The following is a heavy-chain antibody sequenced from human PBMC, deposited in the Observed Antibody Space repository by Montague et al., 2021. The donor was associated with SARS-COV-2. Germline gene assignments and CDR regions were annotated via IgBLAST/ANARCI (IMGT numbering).Heavy chain of an antibody. CDR3: ARGRSTRVRGVIFTSYYYYYYGIDV. CDR1: GGSISSSSYY. V-gene: IGHV4-39*07. D-gene: IGHD3-10*01. Sequence: SETLSLACTVSGGSISSSSYYWGWIRQPPGKGLEWIGEINHNGTSNYNASLRSRVTISIDTAKNQFSLRLSALAAADTAVYYCARGRSTRVRGVIFTSYYYYYYGIDVWGQGTTVTVSS. CDR2: INHNGTS. J-gene: IGHJ6*02.